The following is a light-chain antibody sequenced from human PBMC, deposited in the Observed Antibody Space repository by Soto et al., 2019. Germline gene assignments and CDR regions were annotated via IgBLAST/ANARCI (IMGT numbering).Light chain of an antibody. CDR2: DAS. J-gene: IGKJ4*01. Sequence: EIVMTQSPATLSVSPGERATLSCRASQSVSSYLAWYQHKPGQAPRLLIYDASNRATGIPARFSGSGSGTDFTLTISRLEPADFAVYYCLHRYNWPLTFGGGTKVEIK. V-gene: IGKV3-11*01. CDR1: QSVSSY. CDR3: LHRYNWPLT.